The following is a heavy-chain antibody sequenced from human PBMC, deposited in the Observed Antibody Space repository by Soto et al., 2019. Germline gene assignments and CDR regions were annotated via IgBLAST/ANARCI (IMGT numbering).Heavy chain of an antibody. J-gene: IGHJ4*02. CDR2: ISYDGSNK. D-gene: IGHD3-9*01. V-gene: IGHV3-30*03. Sequence: GSLRLSCAASGFTFSSYAMSWVRQAPGKGLEWVAVISYDGSNKYYADSVKGRFTISRDNAKNSLYLQMNSLRAEDTAVYYCARDRDYDILTGYCYYWGQGTLVTVSS. CDR3: ARDRDYDILTGYCYY. CDR1: GFTFSSYA.